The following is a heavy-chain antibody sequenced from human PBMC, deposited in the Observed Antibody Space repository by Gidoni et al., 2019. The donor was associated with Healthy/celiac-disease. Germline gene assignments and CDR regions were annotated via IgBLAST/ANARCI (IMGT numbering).Heavy chain of an antibody. D-gene: IGHD3-22*01. V-gene: IGHV1-69-2*01. CDR2: VDPEDGET. CDR1: GYTFTDYY. CDR3: ATLGYDSRLQILYYFDY. Sequence: EVQLVQSGAEVKKPGATVKISCKVSGYTFTDYYMHWVQQAPGKGLEWMGLVDPEDGETIYAEKFQGRVTITADTSTDTAYMELSSLRSEDTAVYYCATLGYDSRLQILYYFDYWGQGTLVTVSS. J-gene: IGHJ4*02.